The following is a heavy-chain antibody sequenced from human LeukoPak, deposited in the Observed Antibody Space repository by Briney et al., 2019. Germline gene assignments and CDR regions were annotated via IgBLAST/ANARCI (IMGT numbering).Heavy chain of an antibody. CDR2: IFPSGGEI. V-gene: IGHV3-23*01. CDR3: AADGQDSGSYRSIDP. J-gene: IGHJ5*02. Sequence: GGSLRLSCAASGFTFSTFAMIWVRQPPGKGLEWVSSIFPSGGEIHYADSVRGRFTISRDNSKNTLYLQMNSLRAEDTAVYYCAADGQDSGSYRSIDPWGQGTLVTVSS. CDR1: GFTFSTFA. D-gene: IGHD1-26*01.